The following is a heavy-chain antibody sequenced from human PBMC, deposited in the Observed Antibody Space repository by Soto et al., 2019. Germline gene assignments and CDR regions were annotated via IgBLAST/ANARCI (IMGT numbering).Heavy chain of an antibody. Sequence: GGSLRLSCAASGFTFSSYGMHWVRQAPGKGLEWVAVIWYDGSNKYYADSVKGRFTISRDNSKNTLYLQMNSLRAEDTAVYYCARALAAYGYFDYWGQGTLVTVSS. D-gene: IGHD3-16*01. CDR2: IWYDGSNK. J-gene: IGHJ4*02. CDR1: GFTFSSYG. V-gene: IGHV3-33*01. CDR3: ARALAAYGYFDY.